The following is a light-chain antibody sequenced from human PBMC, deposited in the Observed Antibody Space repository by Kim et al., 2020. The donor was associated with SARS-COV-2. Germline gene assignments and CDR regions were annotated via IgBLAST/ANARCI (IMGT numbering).Light chain of an antibody. CDR2: GAT. J-gene: IGKJ3*01. CDR3: QQYNNWPT. Sequence: VAPEKRTTPSCRTHRIVSSNLAWYQQTPSQPPRLLIYGATTRATGIPGRFSGSGSATEFTLTISSLQSEDFAVYCCQQYNNWPTFGPGTKVDIK. V-gene: IGKV3-15*01. CDR1: RIVSSN.